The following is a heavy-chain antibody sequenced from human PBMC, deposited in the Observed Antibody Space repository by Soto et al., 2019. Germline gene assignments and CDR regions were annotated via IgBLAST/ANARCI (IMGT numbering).Heavy chain of an antibody. J-gene: IGHJ5*02. CDR3: ARGVATIGP. CDR1: GDSISSYY. V-gene: IGHV4-59*01. CDR2: IYYSGST. Sequence: SETLSLTCTVSGDSISSYYWSWIRQPPGKGLEWIGYIYYSGSTNYNPSLKSRVTISVDTPKNQFSLKLTSVNAADTAVYYCARGVATIGPWGQGTLVTVSS. D-gene: IGHD5-12*01.